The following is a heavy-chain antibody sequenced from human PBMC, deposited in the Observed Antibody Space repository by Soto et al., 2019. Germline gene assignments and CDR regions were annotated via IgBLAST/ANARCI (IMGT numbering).Heavy chain of an antibody. V-gene: IGHV1-69*14. Sequence: QVQLVQSGAEVKKPGSSVKVSCKTSGGTFSSYAINWVRQAPGQGLEWMGGIIPIFGTANYAQKFQGRITIFGNANYAQKFQGRITIPADKSTNTAYMELRCLSSDDTAVYYCASSPPPTVTMYSRYFDLWGRGTLVTVSS. CDR3: ASSPPPTVTMYSRYFDL. D-gene: IGHD4-17*01. J-gene: IGHJ2*01. CDR2: IIPIFGTA. CDR1: GGTFSSYA.